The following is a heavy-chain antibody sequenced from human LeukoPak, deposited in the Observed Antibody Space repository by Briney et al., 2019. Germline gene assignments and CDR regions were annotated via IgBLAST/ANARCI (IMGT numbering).Heavy chain of an antibody. Sequence: SETLSLTCTVSGGSISSSSYYSGWLRQPPGKGLEWIGSIYYSGSTYYYPSLKSRVPISVDTSKNQFCLKLSFVTAADTAVYYCARSSGYMSCWGQGTLVTVSS. CDR1: GGSISSSSYY. V-gene: IGHV4-39*07. D-gene: IGHD3-22*01. CDR3: ARSSGYMSC. J-gene: IGHJ4*02. CDR2: IYYSGST.